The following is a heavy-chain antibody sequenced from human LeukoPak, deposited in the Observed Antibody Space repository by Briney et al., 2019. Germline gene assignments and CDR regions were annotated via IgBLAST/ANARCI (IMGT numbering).Heavy chain of an antibody. D-gene: IGHD3-16*01. V-gene: IGHV4-39*01. CDR2: IYYSGST. CDR3: ARPGGGPTDY. J-gene: IGHJ4*02. Sequence: PSETLSLTCTVSGGPISSSNYYWGWIRPPPGKGLEWIGSIYYSGSTYSNPSLKSRVTISADTSKNQFSLKLSSVTAADTAVYYCARPGGGPTDYWGQGTLVTVSS. CDR1: GGPISSSNYY.